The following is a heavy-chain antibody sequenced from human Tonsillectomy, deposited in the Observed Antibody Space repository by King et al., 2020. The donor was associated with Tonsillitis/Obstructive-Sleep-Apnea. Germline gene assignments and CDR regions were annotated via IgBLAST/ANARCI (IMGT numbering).Heavy chain of an antibody. D-gene: IGHD3-10*01. CDR2: IYYSGIT. CDR1: NGSISSSTYY. V-gene: IGHV4-39*01. CDR3: ARQRGLGLFFDY. J-gene: IGHJ4*02. Sequence: QVQLQESGPGLVKPSETLSLTCTVSNGSISSSTYYWGWISQPPGQGLEWIGTIYYSGITYYNPSLKSRVTISVDTSKNQFSLKLSFVTAADTAVYFCARQRGLGLFFDYWGQGTLVTVSS.